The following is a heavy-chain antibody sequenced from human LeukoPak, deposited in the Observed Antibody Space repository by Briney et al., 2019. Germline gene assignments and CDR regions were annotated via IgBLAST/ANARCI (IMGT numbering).Heavy chain of an antibody. J-gene: IGHJ4*02. CDR1: GFTFSSYS. D-gene: IGHD3-3*02. V-gene: IGHV3-48*01. Sequence: GGSLRLSCAASGFTFSSYSMNWVRQAPGKGLEWVSYISSSSSTIYYADSVKGRFTISRDNAKNSLYLQMNSLRAEDTAVYYCARGPIFNRGNYYFDYWGQGTLVTVSS. CDR3: ARGPIFNRGNYYFDY. CDR2: ISSSSSTI.